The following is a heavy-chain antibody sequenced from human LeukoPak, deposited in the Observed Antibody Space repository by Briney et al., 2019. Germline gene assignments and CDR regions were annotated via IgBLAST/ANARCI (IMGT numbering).Heavy chain of an antibody. CDR3: ARDGGYSYEFDY. CDR2: ILFSSSTI. D-gene: IGHD5-18*01. Sequence: GGPLRLSCAASGFTFSSYSMNWVRQAPGKGLEWVSYILFSSSTIHYADSVKGRFTISRDNAKNSLYLQMNTLRAEDTAVYYCARDGGYSYEFDYWGQGTLVTVSS. J-gene: IGHJ4*02. CDR1: GFTFSSYS. V-gene: IGHV3-48*01.